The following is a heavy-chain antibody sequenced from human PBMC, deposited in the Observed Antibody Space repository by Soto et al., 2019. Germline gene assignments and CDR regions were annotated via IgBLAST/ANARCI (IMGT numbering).Heavy chain of an antibody. D-gene: IGHD4-4*01. CDR3: ARDGNSNLPFDP. CDR2: INPSGGST. V-gene: IGHV1-46*01. Sequence: ASVKVSCKASGYTFTGYYMHWVRQAPGQGLEWMGIINPSGGSTSYAQKFQGRVTMTRDTSTSTVYMELSSLRSEDTAVYYCARDGNSNLPFDPWGQGTLVTVSS. CDR1: GYTFTGYY. J-gene: IGHJ5*02.